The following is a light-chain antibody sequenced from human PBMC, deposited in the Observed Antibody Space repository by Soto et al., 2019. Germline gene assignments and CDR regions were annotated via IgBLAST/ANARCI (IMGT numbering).Light chain of an antibody. CDR2: GTS. V-gene: IGKV3-20*01. CDR1: QSISATY. Sequence: EMVLTQSPGTLSLSPGESATHSCRASQSISATYLAWYQRRPGQAPRLLIYGTSSRATGIPDRFSGSASGTDFTLTISRLEPEDFAVYYCQQYDTSPLTFGGGTKVEI. J-gene: IGKJ4*01. CDR3: QQYDTSPLT.